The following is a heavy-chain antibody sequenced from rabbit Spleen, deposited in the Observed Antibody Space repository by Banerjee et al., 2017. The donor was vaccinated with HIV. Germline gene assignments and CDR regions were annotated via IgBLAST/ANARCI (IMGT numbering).Heavy chain of an antibody. CDR2: IDAGSSGFT. J-gene: IGHJ4*01. Sequence: QSLEESGGDLVKPGASLTLTCTASGVSFSISSYMCWVRQAPGKGLEWIACIDAGSSGFTYFATWAKGRFAISKTSSTTVTLQMTSLTAADTATYFCAKDLVSEGALWGPGPLHRL. CDR3: AKDLVSEGAL. CDR1: GVSFSISSY. V-gene: IGHV1S40*01. D-gene: IGHD5-1*01.